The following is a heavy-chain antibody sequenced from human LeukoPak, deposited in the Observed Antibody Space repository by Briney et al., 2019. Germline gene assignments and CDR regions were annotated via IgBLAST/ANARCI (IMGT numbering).Heavy chain of an antibody. CDR2: IYYSGSS. CDR1: GGSISSYY. Sequence: SETLSLTCTVSGGSISSYYWSWIRQPPGKGLEWIGYIYYSGSSNYSPSLKSRVTISVDTSKNQFSLKLSSVTAADTAVYYCAREVAGTDYWGQGTLVTVSS. D-gene: IGHD6-19*01. J-gene: IGHJ4*02. V-gene: IGHV4-59*01. CDR3: AREVAGTDY.